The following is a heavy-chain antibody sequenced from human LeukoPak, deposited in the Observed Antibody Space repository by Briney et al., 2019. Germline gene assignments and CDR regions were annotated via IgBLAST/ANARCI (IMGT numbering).Heavy chain of an antibody. Sequence: ASVKVSCTASGYTCTGYYMHWVRQATGQGLEWMGWINPNSGGTNYAQKFQGRVTMTRDTSISTAYMELSRLRSDYTAVYYCARVFSYGDYGMGGYYFDYWGQGTLVTVSS. CDR3: ARVFSYGDYGMGGYYFDY. CDR2: INPNSGGT. V-gene: IGHV1-2*02. CDR1: GYTCTGYY. D-gene: IGHD4-17*01. J-gene: IGHJ4*02.